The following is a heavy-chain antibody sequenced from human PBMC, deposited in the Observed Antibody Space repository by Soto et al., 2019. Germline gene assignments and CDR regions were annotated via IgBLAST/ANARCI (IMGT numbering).Heavy chain of an antibody. CDR2: ITDAGGRT. Sequence: EVQLLASGGGLVQPGGSLRFSCAASGIIFNNYAMSWVRQAPGKGLEWVSVITDAGGRTYYAASAQGRFTISRDNSKNTLYLQMHSLRAEDTAIYYCAKSVGTYGDNTERAERFDPWGQGTLVTVSS. CDR1: GIIFNNYA. CDR3: AKSVGTYGDNTERAERFDP. J-gene: IGHJ5*02. D-gene: IGHD4-17*01. V-gene: IGHV3-23*01.